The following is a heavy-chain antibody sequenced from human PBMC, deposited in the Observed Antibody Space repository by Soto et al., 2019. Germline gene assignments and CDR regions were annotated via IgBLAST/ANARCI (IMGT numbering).Heavy chain of an antibody. V-gene: IGHV6-1*01. CDR3: ARGEQYSGRIFDY. J-gene: IGHJ4*02. Sequence: QVQLQQSGPGLVKPSQILSVTCGISGDSVSSNSAAWNWLRQSPSRGLEWLGRTYYRSKWYNDYEVSVESRITINPDTSKNRFSLQLNFVTPEDTAVYFCARGEQYSGRIFDYWGQGTLVTVSS. CDR2: TYYRSKWYN. CDR1: GDSVSSNSAA. D-gene: IGHD1-26*01.